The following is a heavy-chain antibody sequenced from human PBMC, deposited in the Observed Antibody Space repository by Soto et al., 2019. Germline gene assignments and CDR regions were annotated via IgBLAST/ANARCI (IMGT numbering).Heavy chain of an antibody. CDR2: ISYNGNT. CDR1: GGSISSTKNY. V-gene: IGHV4-39*01. Sequence: PSETLSLTCTVSGGSISSTKNYWGWLRQRPGKGLEWIGTISYNGNTYYNPSLNGRVIISADTSKNQFSLKLSSLTAADTAVYYCSRGYSFGSGKYGVDVWGQGTMVTVSS. D-gene: IGHD3-10*01. CDR3: SRGYSFGSGKYGVDV. J-gene: IGHJ6*02.